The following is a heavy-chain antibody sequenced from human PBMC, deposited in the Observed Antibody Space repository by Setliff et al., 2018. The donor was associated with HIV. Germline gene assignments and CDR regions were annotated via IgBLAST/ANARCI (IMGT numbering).Heavy chain of an antibody. CDR3: ARRDWLPLGGLDY. D-gene: IGHD3-10*01. CDR1: GGSIKSSSYY. V-gene: IGHV4-39*07. Sequence: SETLSLTCTVSGGSIKSSSYYWGWIRQPPGKGLEWIGSIYYSGNTYYNPSLKSRVTISIDRSKNQFSLKLSSVTAADTAVYYCARRDWLPLGGLDYWGQGTLVTVSS. J-gene: IGHJ4*02. CDR2: IYYSGNT.